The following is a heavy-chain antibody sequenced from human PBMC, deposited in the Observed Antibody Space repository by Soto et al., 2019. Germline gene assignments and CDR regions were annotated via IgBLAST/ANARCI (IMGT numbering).Heavy chain of an antibody. J-gene: IGHJ4*02. CDR1: GFTFSAYW. V-gene: IGHV3-74*01. Sequence: GGSLRLSCAASGFTFSAYWMFWVRQAPGKGLVWVSRVNSDGTITDYADSVRGRFTISRDNAEHTLYLQLNSLRADDTAVYYCAREYYGSGIWGQGTLVTVSS. CDR3: AREYYGSGI. CDR2: VNSDGTIT. D-gene: IGHD3-10*01.